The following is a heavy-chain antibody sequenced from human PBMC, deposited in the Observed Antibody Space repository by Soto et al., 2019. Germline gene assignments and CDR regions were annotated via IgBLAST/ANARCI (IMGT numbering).Heavy chain of an antibody. Sequence: QVQLVESGGGVVQPGRSLRLSCAASGFTFSSYGMHWVRQAPGKGLEWVAVIWYDGSNKYYADSVKGRFTISRDNSKNTLYLQMNSLRAEDTAVYYCARDAQYGDYGGYWGQGTLVTVSS. CDR3: ARDAQYGDYGGY. D-gene: IGHD4-17*01. CDR2: IWYDGSNK. V-gene: IGHV3-33*01. CDR1: GFTFSSYG. J-gene: IGHJ4*02.